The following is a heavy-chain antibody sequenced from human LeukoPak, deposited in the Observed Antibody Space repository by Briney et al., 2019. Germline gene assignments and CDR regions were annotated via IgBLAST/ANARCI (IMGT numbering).Heavy chain of an antibody. J-gene: IGHJ4*02. D-gene: IGHD2-15*01. V-gene: IGHV3-30*18. CDR2: ISYDGSNK. CDR1: GFTFSSYG. CDR3: AKSPWWYFSPGGYYFDY. Sequence: HPGGSLRLPCAASGFTFSSYGMHWVRQAPGKGLEWVAVISYDGSNKYYADSVKGRFTISRDNSKNTLYLQMNSLRAEDTAVYYCAKSPWWYFSPGGYYFDYWGQGTLVTVSS.